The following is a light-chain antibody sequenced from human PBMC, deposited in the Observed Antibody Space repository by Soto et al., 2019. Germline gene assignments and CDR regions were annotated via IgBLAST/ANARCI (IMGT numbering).Light chain of an antibody. CDR1: SIDIAPYNY. J-gene: IGLJ1*01. Sequence: QSVLTQPASVSGSPGQSLTISCTGTSIDIAPYNYVSWYQQHPGKAPKLIIYEVSYRPSGISNRFSGSKSGNTASLTISGLQAEDEADYYCSSYTGGTNYVFGTGTKVTVL. CDR3: SSYTGGTNYV. V-gene: IGLV2-14*01. CDR2: EVS.